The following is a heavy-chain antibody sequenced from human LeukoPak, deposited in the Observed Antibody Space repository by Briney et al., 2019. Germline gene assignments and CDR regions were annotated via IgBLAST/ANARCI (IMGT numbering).Heavy chain of an antibody. CDR3: ARGSIAVAGREIEQTTDAFDI. CDR2: IYYSGST. D-gene: IGHD6-19*01. V-gene: IGHV4-30-4*01. CDR1: GGSISSGDYY. J-gene: IGHJ3*02. Sequence: SQTLSLTCTVSGGSISSGDYYWSWLRQPPGKGLEWIGYIYYSGSTYYNPSLKSRVTISVDTSKNQFSLKLSSVTAADTAVYYCARGSIAVAGREIEQTTDAFDIWGQGTMVTVSS.